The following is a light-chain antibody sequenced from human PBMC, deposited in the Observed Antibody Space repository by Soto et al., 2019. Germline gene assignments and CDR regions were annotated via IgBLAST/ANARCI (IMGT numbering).Light chain of an antibody. J-gene: IGLJ2*01. V-gene: IGLV2-14*01. CDR2: EVS. CDR1: SSDVGGYNY. CDR3: SSHTSNILV. Sequence: QSALTQPASVSGSPGQSITISCTGTSSDVGGYNYVSWYQQYPGKAPKLMIYEVSNRPSGVSNRFSGSKSGNTASLTISGLQAEDEADYYCSSHTSNILVFGGGTKVTVL.